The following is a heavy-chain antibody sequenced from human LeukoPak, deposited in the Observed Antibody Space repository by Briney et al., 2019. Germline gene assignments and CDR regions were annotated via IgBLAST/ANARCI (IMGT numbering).Heavy chain of an antibody. CDR3: ARSEYSYGADAFDI. J-gene: IGHJ3*02. CDR2: IYYSGST. Sequence: SETLSLTCTVSGGSISSYYWSWIRQPPGKGLEWSGYIYYSGSTNYSPSLKRRVTISVDTSKNQFSLKLRSVTAADAAVYYCARSEYSYGADAFDIWGQGTMVTVSS. V-gene: IGHV4-59*01. D-gene: IGHD5-18*01. CDR1: GGSISSYY.